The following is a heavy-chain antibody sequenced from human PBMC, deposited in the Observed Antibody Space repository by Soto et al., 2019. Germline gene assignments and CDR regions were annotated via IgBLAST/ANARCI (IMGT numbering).Heavy chain of an antibody. CDR1: GFSRSNTGAG. V-gene: IGHV2-5*01. CDR2: VHWNDDK. CDR3: VNRRLGDTCPDYTGLDV. Sequence: QITWKEAGPTLVKPTQTLTLTGTFSGFSRSNTGAGVLWIRQSPGKAPEWLALVHWNDDKRYSPSLRLRLTHMKDTSRNQVVLKLTNLDTEDTDTYYGVNRRLGDTCPDYTGLDVLGQRTTVIVSS. J-gene: IGHJ6*02.